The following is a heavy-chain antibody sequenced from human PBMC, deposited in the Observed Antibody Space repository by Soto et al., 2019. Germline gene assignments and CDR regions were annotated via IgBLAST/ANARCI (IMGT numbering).Heavy chain of an antibody. CDR3: ARGGYYDSSGSDGSAFDL. V-gene: IGHV1-69*01. CDR2: IIPIFTTA. J-gene: IGHJ3*01. Sequence: QMQLVQSGAEVKKPGSSVKVSCKASGGTFSSYAINWVRQAPGQRLEWMGGIIPIFTTANFAQKFQGRVTMTADESTSTAYMELSSLRSEDTAVYYCARGGYYDSSGSDGSAFDLWGQGTMVTVSS. D-gene: IGHD3-22*01. CDR1: GGTFSSYA.